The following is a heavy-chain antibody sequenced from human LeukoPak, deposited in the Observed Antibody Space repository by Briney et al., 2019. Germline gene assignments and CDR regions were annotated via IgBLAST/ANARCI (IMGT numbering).Heavy chain of an antibody. CDR2: IYHSGST. CDR1: GGSISSSSYY. D-gene: IGHD6-13*01. Sequence: SETLSLTCTVSGGSISSSSYYWGWIRQPPGKGLEWIGSIYHSGSTYYNASLKSRVTISVDTSKNQFSLKLTSVTAADTAVYYCAGPHSSSWYYFDYWGQGTLVTVSS. V-gene: IGHV4-39*01. J-gene: IGHJ4*02. CDR3: AGPHSSSWYYFDY.